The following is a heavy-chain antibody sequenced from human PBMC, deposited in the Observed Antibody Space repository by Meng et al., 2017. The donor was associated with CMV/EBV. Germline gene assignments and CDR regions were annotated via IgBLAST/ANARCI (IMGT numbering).Heavy chain of an antibody. J-gene: IGHJ4*02. CDR2: IYWDDDK. CDR1: GFALVTCWVG. V-gene: IGHV2-5*02. Sequence: PPPCERPHTPTLPCTVSGFALVTCWVGVGCIRQRPGKALELLALIYWDDDKRYSPSLKSRLTITKDTSKNQVVLTMTNMDPVDTATYYCARLYDSSGYYLGYFDYWGQGTLVTVSS. D-gene: IGHD3-22*01. CDR3: ARLYDSSGYYLGYFDY.